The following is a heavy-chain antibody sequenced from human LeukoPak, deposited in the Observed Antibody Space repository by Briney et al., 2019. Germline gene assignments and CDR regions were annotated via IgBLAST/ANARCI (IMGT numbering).Heavy chain of an antibody. Sequence: PGGSLRLSCAASGFTFSSYGMHWVRQAPGKGLEWVAFIRYDGSNKYYADSVKGRFTISRDNSKNTLYLQMNSLRAEDTAVYYCARDGRSVYNWNDWERTDYWGQGTLVTVSS. CDR2: IRYDGSNK. D-gene: IGHD1-1*01. CDR1: GFTFSSYG. J-gene: IGHJ4*02. CDR3: ARDGRSVYNWNDWERTDY. V-gene: IGHV3-30*02.